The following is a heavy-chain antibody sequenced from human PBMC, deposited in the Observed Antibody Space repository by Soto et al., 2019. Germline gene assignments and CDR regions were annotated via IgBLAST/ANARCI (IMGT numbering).Heavy chain of an antibody. CDR2: ISYAGSNK. V-gene: IGHV3-30-3*01. CDR1: GFTFSSYA. J-gene: IGHJ4*02. Sequence: QVQLVESGGGVVQPGRSLRLSCAASGFTFSSYAMHWVRQAPGKGLEWVAVISYAGSNKYYADSVKGLFTISRDNSKNTMYLQRTRLRAEDTSVYYCGRGQGAGSVAYNYWGLGTLVTVSS. D-gene: IGHD6-19*01. CDR3: GRGQGAGSVAYNY.